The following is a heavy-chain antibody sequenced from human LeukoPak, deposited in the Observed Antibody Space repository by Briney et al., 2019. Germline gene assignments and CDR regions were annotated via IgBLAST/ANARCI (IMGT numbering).Heavy chain of an antibody. Sequence: GASVTVSCKASGGTFSSYAISWVRQAPGQGLEWMGGIIPIFGTANYAQKFQGRVTITADESTSTAYMELSSLRSEDTAVYYCARDSGLMGSYYFDYWGQGALVTVSS. CDR3: ARDSGLMGSYYFDY. V-gene: IGHV1-69*13. J-gene: IGHJ4*02. CDR2: IIPIFGTA. D-gene: IGHD6-6*01. CDR1: GGTFSSYA.